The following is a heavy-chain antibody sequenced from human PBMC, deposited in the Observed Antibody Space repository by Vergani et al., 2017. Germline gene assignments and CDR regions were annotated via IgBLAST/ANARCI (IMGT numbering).Heavy chain of an antibody. Sequence: EVQLLESGGDLVQPGGSLRLSCAASGFTFNHYAMNWVRQAPGKGLEWFSGISGGGGSTYYAGSVKGRFTISRDSSKNTMYLQMNSLSAGDTAVYYCAKANPRNSGYDYLYYYHAMDVWGQGTTVTVSS. V-gene: IGHV3-23*01. CDR3: AKANPRNSGYDYLYYYHAMDV. J-gene: IGHJ6*02. CDR2: ISGGGGST. D-gene: IGHD5-12*01. CDR1: GFTFNHYA.